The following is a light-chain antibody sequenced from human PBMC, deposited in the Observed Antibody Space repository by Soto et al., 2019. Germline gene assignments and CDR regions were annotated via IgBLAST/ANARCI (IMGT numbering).Light chain of an antibody. Sequence: QSALTQPASVSGSPGQSITISCTGTSSDVGNYNYVSWYQQHPGKAPKLRIYEVNNRPSGVSYRFSGSKSGNTAFLTISGLQAEDEADYYCTSYTTYSTYVFGTGTKVTVL. CDR1: SSDVGNYNY. CDR2: EVN. CDR3: TSYTTYSTYV. J-gene: IGLJ1*01. V-gene: IGLV2-14*01.